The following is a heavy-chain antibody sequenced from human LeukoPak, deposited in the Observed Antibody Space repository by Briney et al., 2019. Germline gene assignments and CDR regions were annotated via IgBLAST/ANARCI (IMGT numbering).Heavy chain of an antibody. V-gene: IGHV5-51*01. CDR3: ARLVLDDILTGYYKGGDWFGP. CDR1: GYSFTSYW. Sequence: GESLQISCQGSGYSFTSYWIGWVRQMPGKGLEWMGIIYPGDSDTRYSPSFQGQVTISADKSISTAYLQWSSLKASDTAMYYCARLVLDDILTGYYKGGDWFGPWGQGTLVTVSS. J-gene: IGHJ5*02. CDR2: IYPGDSDT. D-gene: IGHD3-9*01.